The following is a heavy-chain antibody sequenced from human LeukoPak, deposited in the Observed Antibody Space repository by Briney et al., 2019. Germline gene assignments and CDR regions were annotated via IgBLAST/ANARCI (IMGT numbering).Heavy chain of an antibody. CDR3: ARGSSYGH. V-gene: IGHV4-34*01. CDR1: GGSISSYY. Sequence: SETLSLTCTVSGGSISSYYWSWIRQPPGKGLEWIGEINHSGSTNYNPSLKSRVTISVDTSKNQFSLKLSSVTAADTAVYYCARGSSYGHWGQGTLVTVSS. CDR2: INHSGST. D-gene: IGHD6-6*01. J-gene: IGHJ1*01.